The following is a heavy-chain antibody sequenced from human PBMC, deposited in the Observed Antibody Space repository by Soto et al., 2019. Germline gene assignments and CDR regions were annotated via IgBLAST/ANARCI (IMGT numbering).Heavy chain of an antibody. CDR2: ISSSGGST. CDR3: AKDHWGSY. CDR1: GFTFSTYA. Sequence: PVGSLRLSCAASGFTFSTYAMSWVRQAPGKGLEWVSAISSSGGSTYYADSVKGRFTISRDNSKNTLYLQMNSLRAEDTALYYCAKDHWGSYSGQGTLVTVSS. D-gene: IGHD3-16*01. J-gene: IGHJ4*02. V-gene: IGHV3-23*01.